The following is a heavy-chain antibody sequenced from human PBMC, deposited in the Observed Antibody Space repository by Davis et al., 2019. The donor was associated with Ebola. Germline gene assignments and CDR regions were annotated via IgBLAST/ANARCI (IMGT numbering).Heavy chain of an antibody. V-gene: IGHV1-18*01. J-gene: IGHJ4*02. Sequence: AASVKVSCKASGYTFTSYGISWVRQAPGQGLEWTGWNSAYNGNTNYAQKLQGRVTITADKSTSTAYMELSSLRSEDTAVYYCARDVGGAAGTDYWGQGTLVTVSS. CDR1: GYTFTSYG. CDR2: NSAYNGNT. D-gene: IGHD6-19*01. CDR3: ARDVGGAAGTDY.